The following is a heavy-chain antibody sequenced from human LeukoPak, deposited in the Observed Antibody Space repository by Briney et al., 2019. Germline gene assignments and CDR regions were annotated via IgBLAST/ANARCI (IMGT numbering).Heavy chain of an antibody. Sequence: PGGSLRLSCAASGFTFSSYGMSWVRQSPGKGLECVSAMSDSGGSTYYTDSVKGRFTISRDNSKNTLYLQMNSLRAEVTAVYYCAKGGGSSYNYYFDYWGQGSLVTVSS. CDR1: GFTFSSYG. CDR3: AKGGGSSYNYYFDY. CDR2: MSDSGGST. V-gene: IGHV3-23*01. J-gene: IGHJ4*02. D-gene: IGHD2-15*01.